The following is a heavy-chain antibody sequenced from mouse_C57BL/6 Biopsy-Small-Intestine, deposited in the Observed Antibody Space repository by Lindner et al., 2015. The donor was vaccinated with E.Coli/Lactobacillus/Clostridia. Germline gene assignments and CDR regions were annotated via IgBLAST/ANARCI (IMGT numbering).Heavy chain of an antibody. CDR1: GYAFTNYL. D-gene: IGHD2-3*01. CDR3: ARSDDGYYIDY. Sequence: VQLQESGGELVRPGTSVKVSCRASGYAFTNYLIEWVNQRPGQGLEWIGVINPGSGDTKYNEKFKGKATLTADKSSSTAYMQVSSLTSEDSAVYFCARSDDGYYIDYWGQGTTLAVSS. V-gene: IGHV1-54*01. J-gene: IGHJ2*01. CDR2: INPGSGDT.